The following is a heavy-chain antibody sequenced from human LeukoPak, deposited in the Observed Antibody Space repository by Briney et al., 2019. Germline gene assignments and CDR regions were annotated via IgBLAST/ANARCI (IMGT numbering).Heavy chain of an antibody. D-gene: IGHD3-22*01. CDR2: ISAYNGNT. J-gene: IGHJ4*02. Sequence: ASVKVSCKASGYTFTSYGISWVRQAPGQGLEWMGWISAYNGNTNYAQKLQGRVTMTTDTSTSTAYMELRSLRSDDTAVYYCARGIIRYDSSGYYGYWGQGTLVTVSS. CDR1: GYTFTSYG. V-gene: IGHV1-18*01. CDR3: ARGIIRYDSSGYYGY.